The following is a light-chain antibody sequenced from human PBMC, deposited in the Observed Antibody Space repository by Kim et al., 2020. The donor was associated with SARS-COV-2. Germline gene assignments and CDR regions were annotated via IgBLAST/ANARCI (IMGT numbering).Light chain of an antibody. Sequence: ASMGDRVTITCRASQGISRSLALYQQKPGKAPMLLIYAASTLQSGVPSRFSGSGSGTDFTLSISCLHPEDSATYYCQQYYSYPLTFGRGTKVDIK. J-gene: IGKJ4*01. CDR2: AAS. CDR1: QGISRS. V-gene: IGKV1-8*01. CDR3: QQYYSYPLT.